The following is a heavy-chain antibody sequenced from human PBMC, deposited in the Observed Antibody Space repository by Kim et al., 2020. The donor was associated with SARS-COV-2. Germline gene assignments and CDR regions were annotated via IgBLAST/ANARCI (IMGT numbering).Heavy chain of an antibody. Sequence: APVKGRFTIPRDDSKNTLILQMNSLKTEDTAVYYCTTELNSLAGYYILDYWGQGTLVTVSS. D-gene: IGHD3-9*01. V-gene: IGHV3-15*01. CDR3: TTELNSLAGYYILDY. J-gene: IGHJ4*02.